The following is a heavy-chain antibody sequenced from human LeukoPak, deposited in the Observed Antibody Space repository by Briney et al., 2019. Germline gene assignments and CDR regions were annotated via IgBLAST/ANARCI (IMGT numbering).Heavy chain of an antibody. D-gene: IGHD3-9*01. Sequence: GASVKVSCKASGYTFTSYAMNWVRQAPGQGLEWMGWINTNTGNPTYAQGFTGRFVFSLDTSVSTAYLQISSLKAEDTAVYYCATRDYDILTGYFWLIPFYYWGQGTLGSVSS. J-gene: IGHJ4*02. V-gene: IGHV7-4-1*02. CDR3: ATRDYDILTGYFWLIPFYY. CDR2: INTNTGNP. CDR1: GYTFTSYA.